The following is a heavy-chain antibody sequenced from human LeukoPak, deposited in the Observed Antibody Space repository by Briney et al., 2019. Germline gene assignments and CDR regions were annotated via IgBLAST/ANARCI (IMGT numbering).Heavy chain of an antibody. CDR2: ISGSDGST. V-gene: IGHV3-23*01. Sequence: GGSLRLSCAASGFSFSSYAMSWVRQAPGKGLEWVSTISGSDGSTYFADSVKGRFTISRDNSKNTLFLQMNSLRAEDTAVYYCAKQLWFGEMYYYYYMDVWGKGTTVTVSS. J-gene: IGHJ6*03. CDR3: AKQLWFGEMYYYYYMDV. D-gene: IGHD3-10*01. CDR1: GFSFSSYA.